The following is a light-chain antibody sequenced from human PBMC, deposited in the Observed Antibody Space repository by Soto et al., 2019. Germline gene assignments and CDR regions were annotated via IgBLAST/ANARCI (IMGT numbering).Light chain of an antibody. CDR3: QQYGSSGT. Sequence: EIVLTQSPGTLSLSPGERATLSSRASQSVRNNYLAWYQQKPGQAPRXLIYGASNTATGIPDRCSGSWSGKVFTITISRLEPEDSAVYYCQQYGSSGTFGQGTKVDIK. CDR1: QSVRNNY. V-gene: IGKV3-20*01. J-gene: IGKJ1*01. CDR2: GAS.